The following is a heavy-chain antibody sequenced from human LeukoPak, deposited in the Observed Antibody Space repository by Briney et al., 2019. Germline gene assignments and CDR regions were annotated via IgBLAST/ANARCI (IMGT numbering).Heavy chain of an antibody. D-gene: IGHD4-17*01. CDR3: AKDSLGTRTVTLDY. CDR2: MRNDGNNK. Sequence: GGSLRLSCAASGFAFSSYGMHWVRQAPGKGLEWVAFMRNDGNNKYYAHSVKGRFTISRDNSKNTLFLQMNSLRPEDTAVYYCAKDSLGTRTVTLDYWGQGTLVTVSS. CDR1: GFAFSSYG. V-gene: IGHV3-30*02. J-gene: IGHJ4*02.